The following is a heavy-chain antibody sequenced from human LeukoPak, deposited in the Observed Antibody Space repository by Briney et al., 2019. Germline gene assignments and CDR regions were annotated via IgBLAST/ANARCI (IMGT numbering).Heavy chain of an antibody. CDR1: GNSLNTYY. Sequence: SETLSLTCTVSGNSLNTYYWTWIRQTPGKELEWIGFVASSGTSNYNPSLKSRVSISIDTSKNQFSLALTSVTPADTAVYYCARVVRGVVTSNWFDPWGQGTLVSVSS. J-gene: IGHJ5*02. CDR3: ARVVRGVVTSNWFDP. V-gene: IGHV4-59*01. D-gene: IGHD2-21*02. CDR2: VASSGTS.